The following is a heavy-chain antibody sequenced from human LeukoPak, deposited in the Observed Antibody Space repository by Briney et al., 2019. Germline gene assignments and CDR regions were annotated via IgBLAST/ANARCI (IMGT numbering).Heavy chain of an antibody. Sequence: PGGSLRLSCAASGFTVSSNYMSWVRQAPGKGLEWGSVIYSGGSTYYADSVKGRFTISRDNSKNTLYLQMNSLRAEDTAVYYCARDGDGYNPTLFDYWGQGTLVTVSS. CDR2: IYSGGST. CDR3: ARDGDGYNPTLFDY. CDR1: GFTVSSNY. J-gene: IGHJ4*02. V-gene: IGHV3-53*01. D-gene: IGHD5-24*01.